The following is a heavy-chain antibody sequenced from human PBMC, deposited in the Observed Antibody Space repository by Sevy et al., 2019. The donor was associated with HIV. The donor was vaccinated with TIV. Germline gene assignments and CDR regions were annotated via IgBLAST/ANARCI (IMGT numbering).Heavy chain of an antibody. CDR3: AGGSAWGRGYS. CDR2: IYYNGHI. CDR1: GDSITSLY. D-gene: IGHD3-10*01. J-gene: IGHJ4*02. Sequence: SETLSLTCTVSGDSITSLYWNWIRQPPGKGLEWIANIYYNGHINYNPSLKSRVTLSLDTSKNQFSLRLSSVTAADTAMYYCAGGSAWGRGYSWGQGTLVTVSS. V-gene: IGHV4-59*11.